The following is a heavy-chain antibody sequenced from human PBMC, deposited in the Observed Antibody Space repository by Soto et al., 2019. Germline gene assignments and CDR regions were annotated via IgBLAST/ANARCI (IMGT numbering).Heavy chain of an antibody. CDR2: ISYDGSNK. J-gene: IGHJ6*02. CDR1: GFTFSSYA. Sequence: PGGSLRLSCAASGFTFSSYAMHWVRQAPGKGLEWVAVISYDGSNKYYAGSVKGRFTISRDNSKNTLYLQMNSLRAEDTAVYYCARDPEDGYCSGGSCRGLYYYYGMDVWGQGTTVTVSS. D-gene: IGHD2-15*01. V-gene: IGHV3-30-3*01. CDR3: ARDPEDGYCSGGSCRGLYYYYGMDV.